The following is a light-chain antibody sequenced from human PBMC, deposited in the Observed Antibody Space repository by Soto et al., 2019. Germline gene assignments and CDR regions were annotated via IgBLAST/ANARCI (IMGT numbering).Light chain of an antibody. Sequence: EIVLTQSPGTLSLSPGERATLSCRASQSVSSSYLAWYQQKPGQAPRLLIYGASSRATGIPDRFSGSGSGTDFTLTISRLEPEDFAVYHCQQCAGSPWTFGQRTKVEIK. CDR1: QSVSSSY. CDR3: QQCAGSPWT. V-gene: IGKV3-20*01. CDR2: GAS. J-gene: IGKJ1*01.